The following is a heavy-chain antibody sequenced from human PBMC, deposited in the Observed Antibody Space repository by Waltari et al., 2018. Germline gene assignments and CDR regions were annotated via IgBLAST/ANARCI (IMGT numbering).Heavy chain of an antibody. CDR3: VTGLTTVTAKDYFDH. J-gene: IGHJ4*02. D-gene: IGHD4-17*01. CDR1: GLSLSGSW. Sequence: EVQLVESGGGSVQPGGSLRLSCAASGLSLSGSWRTWVRQAPGKGLEWVANIKQDGSEKNYVDSVEGRFSISRDNAQNSLYLQMNSLRAEDTAIYYCVTGLTTVTAKDYFDHWGQGALVTVSS. V-gene: IGHV3-7*01. CDR2: IKQDGSEK.